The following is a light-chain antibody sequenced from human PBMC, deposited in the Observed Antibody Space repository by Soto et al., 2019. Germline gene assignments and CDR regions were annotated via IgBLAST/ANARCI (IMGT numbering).Light chain of an antibody. CDR3: QQRSRWLIS. Sequence: EIVLTQSPATLSLSPRQRATLPCRASQSVSGYLAWYQQKPGQAPRLLIYDGSHRAAGIPARFSGSGSGTDFTLTISGLEPEDCAVYYCQQRSRWLISFGPGTKVDIK. V-gene: IGKV3-11*01. CDR1: QSVSGY. CDR2: DGS. J-gene: IGKJ3*01.